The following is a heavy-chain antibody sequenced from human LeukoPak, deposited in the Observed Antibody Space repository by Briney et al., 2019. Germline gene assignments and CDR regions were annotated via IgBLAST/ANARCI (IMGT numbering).Heavy chain of an antibody. CDR3: ARGGDTAMVYYYYYMDV. J-gene: IGHJ6*03. CDR2: ISAYNGNT. CDR1: GGTFSSYA. V-gene: IGHV1-18*01. D-gene: IGHD5-18*01. Sequence: GASVKVSCKASGGTFSSYAISWVRQAPGQGLEWMGWISAYNGNTNYAQKLQGRVTMTTDTSTSTAYMELRSLRSDDTAVYYCARGGDTAMVYYYYYMDVWGKGTTVTVSS.